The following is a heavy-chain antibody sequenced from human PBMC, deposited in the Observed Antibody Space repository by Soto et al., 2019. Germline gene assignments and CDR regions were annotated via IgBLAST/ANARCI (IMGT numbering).Heavy chain of an antibody. J-gene: IGHJ6*02. CDR2: IIPIFGTA. V-gene: IGHV1-69*13. CDR1: GGTFSSYA. CDR3: AREYCSSTSCYWGFYYYYYGMHV. D-gene: IGHD2-2*01. Sequence: ASVKVSCKASGGTFSSYAISWVRQAPGQGLEWMGGIIPIFGTANYAQKFQGRVTITADESTSTAYMELSSLRSEDTAVYYCAREYCSSTSCYWGFYYYYYGMHVSGQGSTVPVYS.